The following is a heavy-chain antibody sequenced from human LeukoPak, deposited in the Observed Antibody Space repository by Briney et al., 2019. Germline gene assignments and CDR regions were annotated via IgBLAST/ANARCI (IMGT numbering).Heavy chain of an antibody. J-gene: IGHJ4*02. V-gene: IGHV1-69*05. Sequence: ASVKVSCKACGGTFSSYAISWVRQAPGQGLEWMGGIIPILGTANDAQKFQGRVTITTDESTSTAYMELSSLRSEDTAVYYCATRPIAVAGPHNVDYWGQGTLVTVSS. D-gene: IGHD6-19*01. CDR3: ATRPIAVAGPHNVDY. CDR1: GGTFSSYA. CDR2: IIPILGTA.